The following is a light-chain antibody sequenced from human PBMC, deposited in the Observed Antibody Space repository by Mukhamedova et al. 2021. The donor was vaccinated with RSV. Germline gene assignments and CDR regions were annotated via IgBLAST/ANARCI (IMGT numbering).Light chain of an antibody. J-gene: IGLJ2*01. V-gene: IGLV2-14*01. Sequence: ITISCTGTRSDVGGYNYVSWYQQHPDKAPKLMIYEVSNRPSGVSNRFSGSKSGNTASLTISGLQAEDEADYFCSSFTTTTWIFGG. CDR2: EVS. CDR3: SSFTTTTWI. CDR1: RSDVGGYNY.